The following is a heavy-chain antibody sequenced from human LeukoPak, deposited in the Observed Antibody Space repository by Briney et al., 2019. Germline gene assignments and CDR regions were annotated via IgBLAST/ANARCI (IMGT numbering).Heavy chain of an antibody. CDR2: ISYDGSNK. V-gene: IGHV3-30-3*01. J-gene: IGHJ3*02. CDR3: ASVGYAFDI. CDR1: GFTFSSYA. D-gene: IGHD3-16*01. Sequence: GRSLRLSCAASGFTFSSYAMHWVRQAPGKGLEWVAVISYDGSNKYYADSAKGRFTISRDNSKNTLYLQMNSLRAEDTAVYYCASVGYAFDIWGQGTMVTVSS.